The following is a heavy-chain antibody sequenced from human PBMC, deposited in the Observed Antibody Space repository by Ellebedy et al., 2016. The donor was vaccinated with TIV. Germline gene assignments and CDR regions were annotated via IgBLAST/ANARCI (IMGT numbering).Heavy chain of an antibody. CDR1: GFTFSDYY. CDR3: ARENWYNDY. V-gene: IGHV3-11*04. Sequence: PGGSLRLSCAASGFTFSDYYMNWVRQAPGKGLEWISYISSSGTTTYYGDSVRGRFTVSRDNAKNSLFLQMNSLRAEDTAVYYCARENWYNDYWGQGTLVTVSS. CDR2: ISSSGTTT. J-gene: IGHJ4*02. D-gene: IGHD1/OR15-1a*01.